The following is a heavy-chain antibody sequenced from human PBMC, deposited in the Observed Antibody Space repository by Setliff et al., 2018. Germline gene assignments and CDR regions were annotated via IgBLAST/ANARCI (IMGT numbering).Heavy chain of an antibody. CDR2: IYYSGNT. Sequence: SETLSLTCTVSGGSMIGGHYYWSWIRQLPGKGLEWIAYIYYSGNTCYNPSLKSRVTISVDTSKNQFSLKINSVTAADTAVYYCARGHCSSGECPNYFDPWGQGTQVTVSS. D-gene: IGHD2-15*01. V-gene: IGHV4-31*03. J-gene: IGHJ5*02. CDR1: GGSMIGGHYY. CDR3: ARGHCSSGECPNYFDP.